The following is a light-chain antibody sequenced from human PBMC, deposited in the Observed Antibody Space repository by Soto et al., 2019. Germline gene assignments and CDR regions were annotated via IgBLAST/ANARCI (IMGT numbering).Light chain of an antibody. J-gene: IGKJ3*01. Sequence: EIVLTQSPGTLSLSPGERATLSCRASQSVSVNSLAWYQQKGGQAPRLLIYAASTRATGVPDRFSGTGSGTDLALTISRLETDDSAVYYCQQYGGSPFTFGHGTKVDIK. CDR3: QQYGGSPFT. CDR2: AAS. V-gene: IGKV3-20*01. CDR1: QSVSVNS.